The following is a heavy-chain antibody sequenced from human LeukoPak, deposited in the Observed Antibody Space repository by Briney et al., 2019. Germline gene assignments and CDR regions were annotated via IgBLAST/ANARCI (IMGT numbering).Heavy chain of an antibody. CDR2: ISSSSSYI. CDR3: ARGTMFPYYFDY. CDR1: GFKFSSYS. J-gene: IGHJ4*02. V-gene: IGHV3-21*01. Sequence: PGTSLRLSCAASGFKFSSYSMKWVRQAPGKGLEWVSFISSSSSYIYYADSLKGRFTISRDNAKNSLYLQMNSLRAEDTAVYYCARGTMFPYYFDYRGQGTLVTVSS. D-gene: IGHD3-10*02.